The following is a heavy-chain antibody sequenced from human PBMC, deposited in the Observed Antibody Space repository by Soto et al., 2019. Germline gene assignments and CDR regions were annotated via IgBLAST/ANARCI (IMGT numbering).Heavy chain of an antibody. CDR2: ISGSGGST. V-gene: IGHV3-23*01. Sequence: GGSLRLSCAASGFTFSSYAMSWVRQAPGKGLEWVSAISGSGGSTYYADSVKGRFTISRDNSKNTLYLQMNSLRAEDTAVYYCAKDGGGGDFYYDFWSGYFDYYYGMDVWGQGTTVTVSS. CDR1: GFTFSSYA. J-gene: IGHJ6*02. D-gene: IGHD3-3*01. CDR3: AKDGGGGDFYYDFWSGYFDYYYGMDV.